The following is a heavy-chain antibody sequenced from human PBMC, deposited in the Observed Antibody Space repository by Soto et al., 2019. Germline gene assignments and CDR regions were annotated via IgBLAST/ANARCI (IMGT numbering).Heavy chain of an antibody. CDR1: GFTFSSYG. CDR3: ARGGDSSSWYYYYYMDV. CDR2: IWYDGSNK. J-gene: IGHJ6*03. D-gene: IGHD6-13*01. V-gene: IGHV3-33*01. Sequence: QVQLVESGGGVVQPGRSLRLSCAASGFTFSSYGMHWVRQAPGKGLEWVAVIWYDGSNKYYADSVKGRFTISRDNSKNTLYLQMNSLRAEDTAVYYCARGGDSSSWYYYYYMDVWGKGTTVTVSS.